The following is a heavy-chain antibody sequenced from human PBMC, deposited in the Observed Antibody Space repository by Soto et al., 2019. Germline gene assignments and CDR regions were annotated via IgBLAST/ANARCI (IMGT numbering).Heavy chain of an antibody. Sequence: QVQLVQSGAEVKTPGSSVKVSCKASGGTFSSYAISWVRQAPGQGLDCMGGIIPIFGTANYARKFQGRVTITADESTSTAYMEMSSLRAEDTAVYYCSRQFTVKYYYDSSGYHCYNWFDPWGQGTLVTVSS. D-gene: IGHD3-22*01. V-gene: IGHV1-69*01. J-gene: IGHJ5*02. CDR2: IIPIFGTA. CDR1: GGTFSSYA. CDR3: SRQFTVKYYYDSSGYHCYNWFDP.